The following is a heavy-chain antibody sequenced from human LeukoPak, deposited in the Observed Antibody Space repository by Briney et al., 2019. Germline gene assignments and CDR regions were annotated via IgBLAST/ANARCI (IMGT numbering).Heavy chain of an antibody. Sequence: GGSLRLSCAASGFTFSSYTMSWVRQAPGKGLEWVSAISGSGGSTYYADSVKGRFTISRDNSKNTLYLQMNSLRAEDTAVYYCAKVVLPFRTINAFDIWGQGTMVTVSS. CDR2: ISGSGGST. D-gene: IGHD4/OR15-4a*01. J-gene: IGHJ3*02. CDR1: GFTFSSYT. CDR3: AKVVLPFRTINAFDI. V-gene: IGHV3-23*01.